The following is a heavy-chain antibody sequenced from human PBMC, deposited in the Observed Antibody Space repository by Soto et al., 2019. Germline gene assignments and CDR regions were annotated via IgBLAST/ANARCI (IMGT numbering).Heavy chain of an antibody. V-gene: IGHV3-64*01. Sequence: EVQLVESGGGLVQPGGSLRLSCAASGFTFSNYAMYWVRQAPGKGLEYISAISSNGGGTFYANSVKGRFTISRDNSWNTLYLQMGSLRGEDMAVYYCARGSSNWWTYSFDNWGQGTLVTVSS. CDR1: GFTFSNYA. D-gene: IGHD6-13*01. CDR2: ISSNGGGT. J-gene: IGHJ4*02. CDR3: ARGSSNWWTYSFDN.